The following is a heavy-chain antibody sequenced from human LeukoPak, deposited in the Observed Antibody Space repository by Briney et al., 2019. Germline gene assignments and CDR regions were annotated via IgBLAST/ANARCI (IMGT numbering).Heavy chain of an antibody. Sequence: PGRSLRLSCAASGFTFSSYGMSWVRQAPGKGLEWVAVIWYDGSNKYYADSVKGRFTISRDNSKNTLYLQMNSLRAEDTAVYYCAREGSFSRRQLVLGGNWFDPWGQGTLVTVSS. CDR2: IWYDGSNK. V-gene: IGHV3-33*01. CDR1: GFTFSSYG. J-gene: IGHJ5*02. CDR3: AREGSFSRRQLVLGGNWFDP. D-gene: IGHD6-13*01.